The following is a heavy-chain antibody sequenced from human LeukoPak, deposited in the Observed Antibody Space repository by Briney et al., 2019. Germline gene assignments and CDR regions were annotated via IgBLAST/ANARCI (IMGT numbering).Heavy chain of an antibody. CDR2: INPNSGGT. Sequence: ASVKVSCKASGGTFSSYAISWVRQAPGQGLEWMGWINPNSGGTNYAQKFQGWVTMTRDTSISTAYMELSRLRSDDTAVYYCARNHGSGSYPYNWFDPWGQGTLVTVSS. CDR1: GGTFSSYA. V-gene: IGHV1-2*04. D-gene: IGHD3-10*01. J-gene: IGHJ5*02. CDR3: ARNHGSGSYPYNWFDP.